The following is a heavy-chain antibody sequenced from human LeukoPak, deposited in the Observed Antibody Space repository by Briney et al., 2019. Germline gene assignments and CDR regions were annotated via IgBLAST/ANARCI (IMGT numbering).Heavy chain of an antibody. CDR3: ARDPFDY. CDR1: GFSFHSYT. Sequence: GGSLRLSCAASGFSFHSYTMHWVRQAPGKGLEWVAVISYDGSNKYYADSVKGRFTISRDNSKNTLYLQMNSLRAEDTAVYYCARDPFDYWGQGTLVTVSS. V-gene: IGHV3-30-3*01. J-gene: IGHJ4*02. CDR2: ISYDGSNK.